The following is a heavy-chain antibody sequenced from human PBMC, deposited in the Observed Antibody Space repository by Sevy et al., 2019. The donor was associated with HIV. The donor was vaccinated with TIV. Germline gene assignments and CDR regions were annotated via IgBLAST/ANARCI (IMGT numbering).Heavy chain of an antibody. D-gene: IGHD3-10*01. CDR2: ISGSGGST. CDR1: GFTFSSYG. V-gene: IGHV3-23*01. CDR3: AKETIRGTYNWFDP. J-gene: IGHJ5*02. Sequence: GGSLRLSCVASGFTFSSYGMRWVRQAPGEGLECVSDISGSGGSTYYADSVRGRFTITRDNSKNTLYLQMNSLRADDTALYYCAKETIRGTYNWFDPWGQGTLVTVSS.